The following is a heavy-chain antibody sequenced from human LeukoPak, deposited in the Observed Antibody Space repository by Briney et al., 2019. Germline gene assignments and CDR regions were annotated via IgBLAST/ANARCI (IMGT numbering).Heavy chain of an antibody. J-gene: IGHJ3*02. V-gene: IGHV3-21*01. CDR2: ISSSSSYI. Sequence: GGSLRLSCAAYGFTFSIYSMNWVRQAPGKGLEWVSSISSSSSYIYYADSVKGRFTISRDNAKNSLYLQMNSLRAEDTAVYYCARWVYDSSGYYFDAFDIRGQGTMVTVSS. CDR1: GFTFSIYS. D-gene: IGHD3-22*01. CDR3: ARWVYDSSGYYFDAFDI.